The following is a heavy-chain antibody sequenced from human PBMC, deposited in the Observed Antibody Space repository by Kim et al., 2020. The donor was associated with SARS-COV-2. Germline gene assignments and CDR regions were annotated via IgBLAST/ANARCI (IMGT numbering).Heavy chain of an antibody. CDR1: GGSISSYY. CDR3: ARAPDYGAYVWTFDY. D-gene: IGHD4-17*01. V-gene: IGHV4-59*01. J-gene: IGHJ4*02. CDR2: IYYSGST. Sequence: SETLSLTCTVSGGSISSYYWSWIRQPPGKGLEWIGYIYYSGSTNYNPSLKSRVTISVDTPKNQFSLTLSSVTAADTAVYYCARAPDYGAYVWTFDYWGQG.